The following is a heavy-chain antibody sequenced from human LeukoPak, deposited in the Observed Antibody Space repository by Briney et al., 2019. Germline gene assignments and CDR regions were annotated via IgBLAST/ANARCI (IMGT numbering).Heavy chain of an antibody. CDR1: GYTFTGHY. V-gene: IGHV1-2*02. Sequence: GASVKVSCKASGYTFTGHYMHWVRQAPGQGLEWMGWINPNSGITNYAQKFQGRVTMTRDTSISTAYMELSRLRSDDTAVYYCARKLCNGSPDYWGQGTLVTVSS. J-gene: IGHJ4*02. CDR3: ARKLCNGSPDY. CDR2: INPNSGIT. D-gene: IGHD2-15*01.